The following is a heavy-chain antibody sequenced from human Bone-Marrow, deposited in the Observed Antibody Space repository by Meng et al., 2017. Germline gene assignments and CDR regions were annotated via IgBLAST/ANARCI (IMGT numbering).Heavy chain of an antibody. J-gene: IGHJ4*02. D-gene: IGHD6-19*01. CDR3: ARARGIAVAEPWDY. Sequence: QVQPQPGGARLLKPSAPPSLICAVYGGSFSGYYWSWIRHPPGKGLEWIGEINHSGSTNYNPSLKSRVTISVDTSKNQFSLKLSSVTAADTAVYYCARARGIAVAEPWDYWGQGTLVTVSS. CDR2: INHSGST. CDR1: GGSFSGYY. V-gene: IGHV4-34*01.